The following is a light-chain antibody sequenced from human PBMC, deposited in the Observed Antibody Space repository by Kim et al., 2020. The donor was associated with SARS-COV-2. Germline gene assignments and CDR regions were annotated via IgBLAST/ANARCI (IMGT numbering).Light chain of an antibody. CDR2: EDD. CDR1: SGSIDSNY. CDR3: QSYDSNFRAV. Sequence: KTVTISCTRSSGSIDSNYVQWYQRRPGSAPTVVIYEDDHRPSGVPDRVSGSIDRSSNSASLTISGLNTDDEADFYCQSYDSNFRAVFGGGTQLTVL. J-gene: IGLJ2*01. V-gene: IGLV6-57*03.